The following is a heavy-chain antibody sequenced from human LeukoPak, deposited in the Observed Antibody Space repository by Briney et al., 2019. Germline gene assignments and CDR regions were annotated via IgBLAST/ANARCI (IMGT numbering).Heavy chain of an antibody. V-gene: IGHV3-23*01. CDR2: ISGSGGST. CDR1: GFTFSSYA. CDR3: ATRLYHYDSSATPGGFDY. Sequence: GGSLRLSCAASGFTFSSYAMSWVRQAPGKGLEWVSAISGSGGSTYYADSVKGRFTISRDNSKNTLYLQMNSLRAEDTAVYYCATRLYHYDSSATPGGFDYWGQGTLVTVSS. D-gene: IGHD3-22*01. J-gene: IGHJ4*02.